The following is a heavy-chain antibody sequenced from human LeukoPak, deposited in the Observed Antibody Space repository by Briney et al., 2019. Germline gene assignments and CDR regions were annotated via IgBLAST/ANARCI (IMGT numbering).Heavy chain of an antibody. V-gene: IGHV4-4*02. CDR3: ARDSLGAGTVGATSGY. D-gene: IGHD1-26*01. CDR1: GGSISSSNW. J-gene: IGHJ4*02. CDR2: IYHSGST. Sequence: SETLSLTCAVSGGSISSSNWWSWVRQPPGKGLEWIGEIYHSGSTNYNPSLKSRVTISVDKSKNQFSLKLNSVTAADTAVYYCARDSLGAGTVGATSGYWGQGTLVTVSS.